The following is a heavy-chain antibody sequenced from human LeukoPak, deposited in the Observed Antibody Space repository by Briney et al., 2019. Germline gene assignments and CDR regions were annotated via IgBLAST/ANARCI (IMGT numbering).Heavy chain of an antibody. V-gene: IGHV4-34*01. J-gene: IGHJ5*02. CDR2: INHSGST. Sequence: SETLSLTCAVYGGSFSGYYWSWIRQPPGKGLEWIGEINHSGSTNYNPSLKSRVTISVDTSKNQFSLKLSSVTAADTAVYYCARGRVLWFGELRTLYNWFDPGAREPWSPSPQ. D-gene: IGHD3-10*01. CDR1: GGSFSGYY. CDR3: ARGRVLWFGELRTLYNWFDP.